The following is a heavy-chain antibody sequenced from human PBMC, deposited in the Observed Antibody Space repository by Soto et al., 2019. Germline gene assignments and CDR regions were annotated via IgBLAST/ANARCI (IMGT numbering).Heavy chain of an antibody. Sequence: EVQLLESGGGLVQPGWSLRLSCTASGFTFSNYAMSWVRQAPGKGLEWVSAITGSATTTYYADSVKGRFTISRDNSQNTLYLQMSSLRAEDTAIYYCAKDNSDYYDSSGYYFFHWGQGTLVTVSS. J-gene: IGHJ4*02. CDR2: ITGSATTT. V-gene: IGHV3-23*01. CDR3: AKDNSDYYDSSGYYFFH. CDR1: GFTFSNYA. D-gene: IGHD3-22*01.